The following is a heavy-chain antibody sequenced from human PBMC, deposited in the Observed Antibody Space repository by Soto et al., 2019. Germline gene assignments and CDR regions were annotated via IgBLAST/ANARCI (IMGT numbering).Heavy chain of an antibody. CDR2: IYPGDSDT. CDR1: GYSFTSYR. D-gene: IGHD2-2*01. CDR3: ARRRDCSSTSCYFDY. V-gene: IGHV5-51*01. Sequence: GESLKISCKGSGYSFTSYRIGWVRQMPGKGLEWMGIIYPGDSDTRYSPSFQGQVTISADKSISTAYLQWSSLKASDTAMYYCARRRDCSSTSCYFDYWGQGTLVTVSS. J-gene: IGHJ4*02.